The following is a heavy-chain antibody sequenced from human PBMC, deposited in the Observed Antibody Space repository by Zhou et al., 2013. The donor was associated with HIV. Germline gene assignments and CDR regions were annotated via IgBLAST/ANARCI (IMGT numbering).Heavy chain of an antibody. J-gene: IGHJ4*02. D-gene: IGHD1-20*01. CDR2: FDPEDGET. CDR1: GYTLTELS. V-gene: IGHV1-24*01. Sequence: QVQLVQSGAEVKKPGASVKVSCKVSGYTLTELSMHWVRQAPGKGLEWMGGFDPEDGETIYAQKFQGRVTMTEDTSTDTAYMELRGLRSDDTALYFCASYGPGYNWMYSWGQGTLVTVSS. CDR3: ASYGPGYNWMYS.